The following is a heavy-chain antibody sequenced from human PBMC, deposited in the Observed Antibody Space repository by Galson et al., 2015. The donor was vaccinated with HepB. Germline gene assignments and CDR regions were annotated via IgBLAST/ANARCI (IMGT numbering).Heavy chain of an antibody. V-gene: IGHV1-69*13. CDR1: GGTFSSYA. CDR3: ARSAVVVPAAISVEYFDY. D-gene: IGHD2-2*01. J-gene: IGHJ4*02. Sequence: SVKVSCKASGGTFSSYAISWVRQAPGQGLEWMGGIIPIFGTANYAQKFQGRVTITADESTSTAYMELSSLRSEDTAVYYCARSAVVVPAAISVEYFDYWGQGTLVTVSS. CDR2: IIPIFGTA.